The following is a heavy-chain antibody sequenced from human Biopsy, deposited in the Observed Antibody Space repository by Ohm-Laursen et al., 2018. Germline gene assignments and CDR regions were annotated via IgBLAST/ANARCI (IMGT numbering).Heavy chain of an antibody. V-gene: IGHV3-23*01. J-gene: IGHJ4*02. CDR1: GFTFSSYA. Sequence: SLRLSCTASGFTFSSYAMTWVRQAPGKGLEWVSVINTSGGSTHYAVSVKGRFTISRDNSKNTLYLRMNSLGAEDTAVYYCAKPADSYGSEFYFDYWGQGTLVTVSS. D-gene: IGHD4-17*01. CDR3: AKPADSYGSEFYFDY. CDR2: INTSGGST.